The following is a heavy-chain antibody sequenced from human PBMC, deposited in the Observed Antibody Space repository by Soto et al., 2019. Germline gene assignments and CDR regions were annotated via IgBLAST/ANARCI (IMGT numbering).Heavy chain of an antibody. V-gene: IGHV1-46*01. J-gene: IGHJ3*02. CDR1: GYTFTSYY. Sequence: ASVKVSCKASGYTFTSYYMHWVRQAPGQGLEWMGIINPSGGSTSYAQKFQGRVTMTRDTSTSTVYMELSSLRSEDTAVYYCASLAYCGGDWYSAAFDIWGQGTMVTVSS. CDR3: ASLAYCGGDWYSAAFDI. D-gene: IGHD2-21*02. CDR2: INPSGGST.